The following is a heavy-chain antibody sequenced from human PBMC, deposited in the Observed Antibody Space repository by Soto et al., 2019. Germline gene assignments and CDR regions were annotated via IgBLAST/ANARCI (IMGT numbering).Heavy chain of an antibody. CDR1: GGTFTNYV. J-gene: IGHJ5*02. V-gene: IGHV1-69*01. Sequence: QVQLVQSGAEVRKPGSSVKVSCKISGGTFTNYVISWLRQAPGQGLEWMGGLIPIFGAANLAQKFQGRVTITADESTTTVNIESSSLTSEDTAVSYCTRGISSPAFDPRGQGTLLSVSS. D-gene: IGHD2-21*01. CDR2: LIPIFGAA. CDR3: TRGISSPAFDP.